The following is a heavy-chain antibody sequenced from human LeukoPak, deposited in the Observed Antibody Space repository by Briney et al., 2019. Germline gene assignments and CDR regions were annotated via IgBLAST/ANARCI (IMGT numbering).Heavy chain of an antibody. CDR1: GGSFSGYY. Sequence: PSETLSLTCAVYGGSFSGYYWSWIRQPPAKGLEWIGETNHSGSTNYNPSLKSRVTISVDTSKNQFSLKLSSVTAADTAVYYCARGDGDYGDYVLDYWGQGTLVTVSS. J-gene: IGHJ4*02. D-gene: IGHD4-17*01. CDR2: TNHSGST. CDR3: ARGDGDYGDYVLDY. V-gene: IGHV4-34*01.